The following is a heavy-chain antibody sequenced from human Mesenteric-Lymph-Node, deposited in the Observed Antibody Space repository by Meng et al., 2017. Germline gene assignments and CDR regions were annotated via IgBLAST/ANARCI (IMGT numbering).Heavy chain of an antibody. J-gene: IGHJ4*02. CDR3: ARNYYFDY. CDR2: IYYTGST. CDR1: GGSINSGDYY. Sequence: QLRPQGSGPGRGKPSQTLSLPCTVSGGSINSGDYYWSWIRQPPGKGLEWIGYIYYTGSTYYNPSLKSRVTISMDTSKNQFSLRLSSVTAADTAVYYCARNYYFDYWGQGTLVTVSS. V-gene: IGHV4-30-4*01.